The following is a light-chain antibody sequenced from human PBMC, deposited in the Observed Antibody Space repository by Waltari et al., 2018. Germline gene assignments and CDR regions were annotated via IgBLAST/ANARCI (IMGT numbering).Light chain of an antibody. CDR3: QQYNRFSP. CDR2: DAS. CDR1: EAIKKW. V-gene: IGKV1-5*01. Sequence: DTQLSQFPSTLAASVGDRVTITCRAREAIKKWLAGYQQKPGKAPKVLIYDASTLQSGVPSRFSGSGSGTEFTLTIDSLQPDDFATYYCQQYNRFSPFGQGTNVEVK. J-gene: IGKJ1*01.